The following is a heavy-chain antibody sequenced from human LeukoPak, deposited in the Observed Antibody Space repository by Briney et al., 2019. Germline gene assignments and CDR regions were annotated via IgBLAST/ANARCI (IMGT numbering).Heavy chain of an antibody. CDR2: ISSSSSYI. V-gene: IGHV3-21*01. Sequence: PGGSLRLSCAASGFTFSSYSMNWVLQAPGKGLEWVSSISSSSSYIYYADSVKGRFTISRDNAKNSLYLQMNSLRAEDTAVYYCARDKSPRAYYRSGNGDYWGQGTLVTVSS. D-gene: IGHD3-10*01. J-gene: IGHJ4*02. CDR1: GFTFSSYS. CDR3: ARDKSPRAYYRSGNGDY.